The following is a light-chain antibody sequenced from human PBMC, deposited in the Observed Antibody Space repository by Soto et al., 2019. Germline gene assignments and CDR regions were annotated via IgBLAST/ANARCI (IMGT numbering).Light chain of an antibody. Sequence: QSALTQPPSASGSRGQSVTISCTGTSSDVGGYNFVSWYQQHPGKAPKLLIYEVTQRPSGVPDRFSGSKSGNTASLTVSGLQAEDEADYYCCSFAGSNNRVFGTGTKLTVL. CDR2: EVT. V-gene: IGLV2-8*01. CDR3: CSFAGSNNRV. CDR1: SSDVGGYNF. J-gene: IGLJ1*01.